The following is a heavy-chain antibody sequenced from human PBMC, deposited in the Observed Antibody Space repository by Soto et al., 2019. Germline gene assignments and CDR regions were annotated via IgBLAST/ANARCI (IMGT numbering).Heavy chain of an antibody. CDR2: ISGSGGST. CDR1: GFTFSSYA. D-gene: IGHD6-6*01. V-gene: IGHV3-23*01. J-gene: IGHJ6*02. Sequence: GGSLRLSCAASGFTFSSYAMSWVRQAPGKGLEWVSAISGSGGSTYYADSVKGRFTISRDNSKNTLYLQMNSLRAEDTAVYYCAGKTSAARSYYYYGMDVWGQGTTVTVSS. CDR3: AGKTSAARSYYYYGMDV.